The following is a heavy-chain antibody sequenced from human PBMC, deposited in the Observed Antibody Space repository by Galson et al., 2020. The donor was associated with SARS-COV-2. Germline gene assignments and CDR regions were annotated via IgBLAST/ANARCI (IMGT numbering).Heavy chain of an antibody. J-gene: IGHJ6*02. Sequence: SQTLSLTCTVSSGSMTDYYWSWIRQPPGKGLEWIGNIYYNGNTNYNPSLKSRVTISVDTPKNHSSLEVSSVTAADTAVYYCARQGRCSGGSCYSRYFDAMDVWGQGTTVIVSS. CDR1: SGSMTDYY. D-gene: IGHD2-15*01. CDR2: IYYNGNT. CDR3: ARQGRCSGGSCYSRYFDAMDV. V-gene: IGHV4-59*08.